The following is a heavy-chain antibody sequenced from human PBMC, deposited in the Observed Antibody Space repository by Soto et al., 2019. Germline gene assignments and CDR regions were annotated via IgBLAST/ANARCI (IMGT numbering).Heavy chain of an antibody. CDR2: VHYSGSA. Sequence: QLQLQESGPGLVKPSETLSLTCSVSGGSISTSSYFWGWIRQPPGKGLEWVGAVHYSGSANYRSSLQSRVTISVDTSQNQFSLGLRSVTAADTAVYYCARHRWGSGSYSGLLDFWRQGALVTVSS. V-gene: IGHV4-39*01. CDR1: GGSISTSSYF. D-gene: IGHD3-10*01. J-gene: IGHJ4*02. CDR3: ARHRWGSGSYSGLLDF.